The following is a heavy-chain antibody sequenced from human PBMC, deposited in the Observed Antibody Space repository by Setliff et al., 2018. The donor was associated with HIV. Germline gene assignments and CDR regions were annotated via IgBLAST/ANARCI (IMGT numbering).Heavy chain of an antibody. CDR1: GGSFSGYY. D-gene: IGHD6-6*01. CDR2: INHVGIT. V-gene: IGHV4-34*01. J-gene: IGHJ4*02. Sequence: SETLSLTCAVHGGSFSGYYWSWIRQSPGKGLEWIGEINHVGITNYNPSLKSRVTISVDTSKNQFSLKLNSATAADTALYYCARSSRSSCRFDYWGQGTLVTVSS. CDR3: ARSSRSSCRFDY.